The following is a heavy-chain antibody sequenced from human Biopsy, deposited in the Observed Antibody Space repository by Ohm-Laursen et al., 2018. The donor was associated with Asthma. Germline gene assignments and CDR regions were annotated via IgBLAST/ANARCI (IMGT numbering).Heavy chain of an antibody. CDR1: GLSLSKTGMR. D-gene: IGHD6-13*01. CDR3: AREQQLGNFDY. CDR2: IDWDDDK. V-gene: IGHV2-70*04. J-gene: IGHJ4*02. Sequence: TQTLTLTSTLSGLSLSKTGMRVSWIRQPPGKALEWLARIDWDDDKFYSASLETRLTISKDTSKNQVVLTMTTMDPVDTATYYCAREQQLGNFDYWGQGTLVTVSS.